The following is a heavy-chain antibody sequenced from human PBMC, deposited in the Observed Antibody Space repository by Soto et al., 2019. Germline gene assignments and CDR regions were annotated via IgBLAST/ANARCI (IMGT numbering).Heavy chain of an antibody. CDR1: GFAFSTYA. D-gene: IGHD6-13*01. V-gene: IGHV3-23*01. Sequence: GGSLRLSCAAAGFAFSTYAMTWVRQAPGKGLEWVSVISGSGGNSYYAASVKGRFTISRDNSKNTLFLQMNGLRAEDTAVYYCAKVTKRAAAGRYEYYKSGMDVWGQGTTVTVSS. CDR2: ISGSGGNS. CDR3: AKVTKRAAAGRYEYYKSGMDV. J-gene: IGHJ6*02.